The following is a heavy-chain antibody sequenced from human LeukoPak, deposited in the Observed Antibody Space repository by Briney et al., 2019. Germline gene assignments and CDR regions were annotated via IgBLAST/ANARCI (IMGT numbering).Heavy chain of an antibody. CDR2: IKQDGSEK. J-gene: IGHJ4*02. CDR1: GFTLSRNW. D-gene: IGHD6-19*01. V-gene: IGHV3-7*01. CDR3: ARHSSGWSEADY. Sequence: PGGSLRLSCAASGFTLSRNWMTWVRQAPGKGLEWVANIKQDGSEKNYVDSVKGRFTISRDNAKNSLYLQMNRLRAEDTAVYYCARHSSGWSEADYWGQGTLVTVSS.